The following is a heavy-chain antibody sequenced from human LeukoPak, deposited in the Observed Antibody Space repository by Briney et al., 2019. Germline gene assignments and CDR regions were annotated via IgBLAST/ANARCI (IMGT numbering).Heavy chain of an antibody. Sequence: GGSLRLSCVASGFVFSNYWMGWVRQAPGKGLEWVANIKEDGGETYYVDSVKGRFTISRDNAKNSPDLQMNSLRDEDTAVYYCARRKEVQTTFDYWGQGTLVTVSS. J-gene: IGHJ4*02. CDR2: IKEDGGET. D-gene: IGHD4/OR15-4a*01. V-gene: IGHV3-7*01. CDR3: ARRKEVQTTFDY. CDR1: GFVFSNYW.